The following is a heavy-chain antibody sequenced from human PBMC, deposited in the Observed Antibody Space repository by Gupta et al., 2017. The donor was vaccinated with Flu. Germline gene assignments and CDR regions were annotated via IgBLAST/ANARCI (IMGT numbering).Heavy chain of an antibody. J-gene: IGHJ4*02. V-gene: IGHV3-23*01. CDR1: GFTFSNYA. CDR2: ITGSGGST. D-gene: IGHD6-25*01. CDR3: AKEPRGYAFED. Sequence: EVQLLEWGGGLVQPGGSLRLSCVASGFTFSNYAMGWVRQAPGKGLEGVSAITGSGGSTYYVDAVKGRFTISRDNSKNTLYVQMDSLRVDDTAVYYCAKEPRGYAFEDGGQGTMVTVSS.